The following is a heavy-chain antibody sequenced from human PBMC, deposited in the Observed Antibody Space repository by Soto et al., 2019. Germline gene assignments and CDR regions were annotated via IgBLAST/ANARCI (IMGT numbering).Heavy chain of an antibody. V-gene: IGHV3-30*18. D-gene: IGHD6-19*01. Sequence: PGGSLRLSCAASGFTFSSYGMHWVRQAPGKGLEWVAVISYDGSNKYYADSVKGRFTISRDNSKNTLYLQMNSLRAEDTAVYYCAKSHPGYSSGRRNAFDIWGQGTIVTVSS. CDR2: ISYDGSNK. CDR3: AKSHPGYSSGRRNAFDI. J-gene: IGHJ3*02. CDR1: GFTFSSYG.